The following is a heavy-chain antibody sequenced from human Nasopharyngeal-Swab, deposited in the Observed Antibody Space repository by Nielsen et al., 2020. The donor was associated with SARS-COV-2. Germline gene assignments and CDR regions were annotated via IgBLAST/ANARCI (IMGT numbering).Heavy chain of an antibody. CDR1: GGSISSSSSY. CDR3: ARAGVDILTGPSGGCFDY. Sequence: SETLSLTCSVSGGSISSSSSYWGWIRQPPGKGLEWIGSIYYSGSTYYTPSLKSRVTISVDTSKNQFSLKLRSVTAADTAVYYCARAGVDILTGPSGGCFDYWGQGTLVTVSS. CDR2: IYYSGST. D-gene: IGHD3-9*01. V-gene: IGHV4-39*01. J-gene: IGHJ4*02.